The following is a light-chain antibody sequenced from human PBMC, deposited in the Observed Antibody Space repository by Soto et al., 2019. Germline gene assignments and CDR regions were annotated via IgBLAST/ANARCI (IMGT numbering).Light chain of an antibody. V-gene: IGLV2-14*01. J-gene: IGLJ2*01. CDR3: SSYTSSSTLEVV. CDR1: SSDVGGYNY. CDR2: EVS. Sequence: QSALTQPASVSGSPGQSITISYTGTSSDVGGYNYVSWYQQHPGKAPKLMIYEVSNRPSGVSNRFSGSKSGNTASLTISGLQGEDEADYYCSSYTSSSTLEVVFGGGTKLTVL.